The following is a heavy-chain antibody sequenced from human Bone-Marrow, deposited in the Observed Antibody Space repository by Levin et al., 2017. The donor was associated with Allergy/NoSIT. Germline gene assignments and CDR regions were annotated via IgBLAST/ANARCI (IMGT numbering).Heavy chain of an antibody. Sequence: PSETLSLTCAISGDSVSSNSAAWNWIRQSPSRGLEWLGRTYYRSRWYNDYAVSMKSRVTINPDTSRNQFSLQLNSVTPEDTAVYYCAREVGGGSDWPHDLFDIWGQGTMVTVSS. CDR2: TYYRSRWYN. V-gene: IGHV6-1*01. CDR1: GDSVSSNSAA. CDR3: AREVGGGSDWPHDLFDI. J-gene: IGHJ3*02. D-gene: IGHD6-19*01.